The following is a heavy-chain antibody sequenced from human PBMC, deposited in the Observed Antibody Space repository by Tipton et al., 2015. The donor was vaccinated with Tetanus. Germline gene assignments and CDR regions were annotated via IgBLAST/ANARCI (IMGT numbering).Heavy chain of an antibody. V-gene: IGHV5-51*01. J-gene: IGHJ4*02. D-gene: IGHD2-8*01. CDR3: ARRVSNGKVPFVL. Sequence: QLVQSGAEVKKPGESFKISCQASGYTFPTYWIGWVRQMPGKGLEGVGIIYPDDSDARYGPSLQGQVSLSVDKSINTAYLQWSGLKASDPAVYYCARRVSNGKVPFVLWGQGTLVTVSS. CDR1: GYTFPTYW. CDR2: IYPDDSDA.